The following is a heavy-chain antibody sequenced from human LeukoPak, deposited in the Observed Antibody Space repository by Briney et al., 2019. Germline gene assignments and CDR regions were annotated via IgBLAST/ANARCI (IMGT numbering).Heavy chain of an antibody. D-gene: IGHD6-19*01. Sequence: SETLSLTCAVYGGSFSGYYWSWIRQVPGKGLEWLGEINQSGRTNYNPSLKSRVTTSVDTSKNQFSLKLSSVTAADTAVYYCARNNSNGFDFWSQGTLVTVSS. CDR2: INQSGRT. J-gene: IGHJ4*02. CDR3: ARNNSNGFDF. CDR1: GGSFSGYY. V-gene: IGHV4-34*01.